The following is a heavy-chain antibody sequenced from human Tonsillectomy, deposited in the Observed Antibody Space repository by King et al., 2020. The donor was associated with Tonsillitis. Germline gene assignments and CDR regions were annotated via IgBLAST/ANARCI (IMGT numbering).Heavy chain of an antibody. V-gene: IGHV1-46*01. CDR1: GYSFTNYY. J-gene: IGHJ2*01. Sequence: VQLVESGAEVKEPGASLKVSCKASGYSFTNYYMHWVRQAPGQRLEWMGLINPSGTGTGYAQNFQGRITMTRDMSTGTDYMELSNLRSDDTAVYYCAREGGSFRHFDLWGRGTLVTVSS. CDR2: INPSGTGT. CDR3: AREGGSFRHFDL. D-gene: IGHD2/OR15-2a*01.